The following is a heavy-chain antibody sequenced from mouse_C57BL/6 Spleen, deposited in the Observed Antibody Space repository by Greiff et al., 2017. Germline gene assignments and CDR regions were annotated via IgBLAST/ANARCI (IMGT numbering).Heavy chain of an antibody. CDR2: IYPGGGYT. D-gene: IGHD3-2*02. CDR1: GYTFTNYW. J-gene: IGHJ2*01. CDR3: ARKDRGSQAPDY. V-gene: IGHV1-63*01. Sequence: VNLVESGAELVRPGTSVKMSCKASGYTFTNYWIGWAKQRPGHGLEWIGDIYPGGGYTNYNEKFKGKATLTADKSSSTAYMQFSSLTSEDSAIYYCARKDRGSQAPDYWGQGTTLTVSS.